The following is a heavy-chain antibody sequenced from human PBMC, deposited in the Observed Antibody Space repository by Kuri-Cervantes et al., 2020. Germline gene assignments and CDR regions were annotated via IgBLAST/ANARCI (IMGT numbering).Heavy chain of an antibody. Sequence: ASVKVSCKASGYTFTSYAMNWVRQAPGQGLEWMGWINTNTGNPTYAQGFTGRFVFSLDTSVSTAYLQISSLKAEDTAVYYCARGPYGSGSYYNFQHWGQGTLVTVSS. J-gene: IGHJ1*01. CDR2: INTNTGNP. CDR3: ARGPYGSGSYYNFQH. CDR1: GYTFTSYA. D-gene: IGHD3-10*01. V-gene: IGHV7-4-1*02.